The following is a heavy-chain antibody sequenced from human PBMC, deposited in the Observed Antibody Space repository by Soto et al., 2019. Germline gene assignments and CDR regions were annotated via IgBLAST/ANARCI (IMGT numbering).Heavy chain of an antibody. CDR2: ISSNGGST. D-gene: IGHD2-8*01. CDR1: GFTFSSYA. CDR3: ARSLYGPLGY. Sequence: PGGSLRLSCAASGFTFSSYAMHWVRQAPGMGLEYVSAISSNGGSTYYANSVKGRFTISRDNSKNTLYLQMGSLRAEDMAVYYCARSLYGPLGYWGQGTLVTVSS. V-gene: IGHV3-64*01. J-gene: IGHJ4*02.